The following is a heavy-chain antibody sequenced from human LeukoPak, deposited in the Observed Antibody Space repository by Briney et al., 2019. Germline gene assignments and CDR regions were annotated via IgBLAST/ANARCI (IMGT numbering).Heavy chain of an antibody. CDR3: AGSTVTGLAEYFQH. CDR2: IIPIFGTA. CDR1: GGTFSSYA. V-gene: IGHV1-69*13. Sequence: SVKVSCKASGGTFSSYAISWVRQAPGQGLEWMGGIIPIFGTANYAQKFQGRVTITADESTSTAYMELSSLRSEDTAVYYCAGSTVTGLAEYFQHWGQGTLVTVSS. J-gene: IGHJ1*01. D-gene: IGHD4-17*01.